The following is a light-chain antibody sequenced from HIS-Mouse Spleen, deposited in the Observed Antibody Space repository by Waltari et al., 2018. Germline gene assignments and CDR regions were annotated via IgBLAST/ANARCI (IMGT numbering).Light chain of an antibody. Sequence: SYELTQPPSVSVSPGQTARITCSGDALPKKYAHCDQQKSGQAPVLVIYEDSKRPSGIPERFAGSSSGTMATLTISGAQVEDEADYYCYSTDSSGNHRVFGGGTKLTVL. CDR3: YSTDSSGNHRV. CDR2: EDS. J-gene: IGLJ2*01. CDR1: ALPKKY. V-gene: IGLV3-10*01.